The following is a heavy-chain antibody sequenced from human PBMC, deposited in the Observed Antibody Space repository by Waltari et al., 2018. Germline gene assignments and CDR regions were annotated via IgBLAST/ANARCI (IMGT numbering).Heavy chain of an antibody. J-gene: IGHJ4*02. CDR2: ISGSGGST. CDR3: AKDFNYYGSGSYFDY. CDR1: GFTFTSYA. Sequence: VQLLESGGGLVQTGGSLRLSCAASGFTFTSYAMICVRKAPGKGLEWVSAISGSGGSTYYADYVKGRLTISRDNSKNTMYLQMNRLRAEDTAVYYCAKDFNYYGSGSYFDYWGQGTLVTVSS. D-gene: IGHD3-10*01. V-gene: IGHV3-23*01.